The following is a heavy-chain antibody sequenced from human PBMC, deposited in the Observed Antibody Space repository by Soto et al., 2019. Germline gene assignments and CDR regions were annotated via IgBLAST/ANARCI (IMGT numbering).Heavy chain of an antibody. V-gene: IGHV3-21*01. CDR3: ASGAKGGWYSVATPLDY. D-gene: IGHD1-26*01. J-gene: IGHJ4*02. Sequence: EVQLVESGGGLVQPGGSLRLSCAASGFTFSSYSMNWVRQAPGKGLEWVSSISSSSSFIYYADSVKGRFTISRDTAKNSLYLQMNSLRAEDTAVYYCASGAKGGWYSVATPLDYWGQGTLVTVSS. CDR1: GFTFSSYS. CDR2: ISSSSSFI.